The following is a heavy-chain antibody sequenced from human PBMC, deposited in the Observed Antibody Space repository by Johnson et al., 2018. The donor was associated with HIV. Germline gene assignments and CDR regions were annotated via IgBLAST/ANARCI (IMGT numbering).Heavy chain of an antibody. J-gene: IGHJ3*02. CDR3: ARDRLSITMIVVGAFDI. D-gene: IGHD3-22*01. V-gene: IGHV3-66*01. CDR1: GFTFDDYA. CDR2: IFSVGYT. Sequence: VQLVESGGGLVQPGGSLRLSCAASGFTFDDYAMHWVRQAPGKGLEWVSLIFSVGYTYYADSVKGRFTISRDNAKDTLYLQMNSLRAEDTAVYYCARDRLSITMIVVGAFDIWGQGTMVTVSS.